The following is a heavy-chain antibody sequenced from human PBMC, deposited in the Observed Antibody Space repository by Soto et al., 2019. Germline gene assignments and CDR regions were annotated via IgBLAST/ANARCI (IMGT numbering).Heavy chain of an antibody. CDR3: ARGFDSGKFYAFES. D-gene: IGHD1-26*01. J-gene: IGHJ4*02. CDR2: IYYSGST. Sequence: SESLSLTCTVSGGSISSYYWSWIRQPPGKGLEWIGYIYYSGSTNYNPSLKSRVTISVDTSKNQFSLKLSSVTAADTAVYYCARGFDSGKFYAFESWGQGTQVTVS. CDR1: GGSISSYY. V-gene: IGHV4-59*01.